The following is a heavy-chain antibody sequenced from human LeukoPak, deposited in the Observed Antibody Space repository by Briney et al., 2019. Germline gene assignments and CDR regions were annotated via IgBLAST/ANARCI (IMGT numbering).Heavy chain of an antibody. D-gene: IGHD6-13*01. CDR3: ATDTIAAARNSGDY. Sequence: GGSLRLSCVASGFTFSSYWMTWVRQAPGKGLEWVATIKQDGSEKYYVHSVKGRFTISRDNAKSSLYLQMNSLRAEDTAVYYCATDTIAAARNSGDYWGQGTLVTVSS. J-gene: IGHJ4*02. CDR2: IKQDGSEK. CDR1: GFTFSSYW. V-gene: IGHV3-7*01.